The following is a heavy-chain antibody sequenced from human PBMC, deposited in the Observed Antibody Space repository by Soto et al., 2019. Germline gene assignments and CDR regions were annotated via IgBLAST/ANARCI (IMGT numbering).Heavy chain of an antibody. V-gene: IGHV3-21*01. CDR3: AREETAWPLAYGLDV. D-gene: IGHD2-21*02. CDR2: IGTRGDI. Sequence: GGSLRLSCAGSGFTFSRYSVNWVRQAPGKGLEWVASIGTRGDIYYAESVKGRLTISRDNAKNSLSLEMDSLRVEDTGVYYCAREETAWPLAYGLDVWGQGTTVTVSS. J-gene: IGHJ6*02. CDR1: GFTFSRYS.